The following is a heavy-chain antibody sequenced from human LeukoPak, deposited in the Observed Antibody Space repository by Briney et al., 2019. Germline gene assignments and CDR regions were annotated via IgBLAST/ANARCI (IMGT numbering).Heavy chain of an antibody. CDR3: AIGYCSSHNCPDY. V-gene: IGHV3-21*01. D-gene: IGHD2-15*01. Sequence: PGGSLRLSCAASGLTFSSYSMNWVRQVPGKGLEWVSSISGSSCYIYYADSVKGRFTISRDNAKKSLWLQMNSLRAEDTAVYYCAIGYCSSHNCPDYWGQGTRVCVSS. CDR2: ISGSSCYI. CDR1: GLTFSSYS. J-gene: IGHJ4*02.